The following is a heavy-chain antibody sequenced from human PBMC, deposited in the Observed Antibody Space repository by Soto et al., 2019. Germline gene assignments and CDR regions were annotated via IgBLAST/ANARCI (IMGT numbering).Heavy chain of an antibody. CDR3: ARNIAAAGTFYYFYGMDV. D-gene: IGHD6-13*01. J-gene: IGHJ6*02. V-gene: IGHV3-30-3*01. Sequence: GGSLRLSCAASGFTFSSYAMHWVRQAPGKGLEWVAVISYDGSNKYYADSVKGRFTISRDNSKNTLYLQMNSLRAEDTAVYYCARNIAAAGTFYYFYGMDVWGQVTTVTVSS. CDR1: GFTFSSYA. CDR2: ISYDGSNK.